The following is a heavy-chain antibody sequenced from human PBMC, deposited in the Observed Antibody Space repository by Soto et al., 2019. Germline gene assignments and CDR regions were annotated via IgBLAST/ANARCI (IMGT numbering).Heavy chain of an antibody. Sequence: QVRLQESGPGLVKPSETLSLTCTVSGGSISSYYWSWFRQPPGKGLEWIGYSYYSGSTNYNPSLKSRVTISVASAKNQFSLKLSSVTAADTAVYYCASGGSYGDTYNWFDPWGQGTLVTVSS. V-gene: IGHV4-59*01. J-gene: IGHJ5*02. CDR2: SYYSGST. CDR3: ASGGSYGDTYNWFDP. CDR1: GGSISSYY. D-gene: IGHD4-17*01.